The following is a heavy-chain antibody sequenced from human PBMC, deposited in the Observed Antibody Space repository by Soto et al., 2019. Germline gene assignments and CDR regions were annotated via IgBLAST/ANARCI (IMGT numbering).Heavy chain of an antibody. J-gene: IGHJ6*02. D-gene: IGHD2-8*01. V-gene: IGHV4-30-4*01. Sequence: QVQLQESGPGLVKPSQTLSLTCTVSGGSISSGDYYWSWIRQPPGKCMEWIGYIYYSGSTYYNPSRESRVTISVDTSKNQFSLKLSSVTAADTAVSNSARAAPGVTDAWGRGTTVTVSS. CDR1: GGSISSGDYY. CDR3: ARAAPGVTDA. CDR2: IYYSGST.